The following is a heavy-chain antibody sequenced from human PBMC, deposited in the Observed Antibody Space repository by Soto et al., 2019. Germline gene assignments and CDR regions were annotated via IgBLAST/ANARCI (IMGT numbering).Heavy chain of an antibody. CDR1: GGSISSGGYC. V-gene: IGHV4-31*03. CDR2: IYYSGST. CDR3: ARGSSSSRGTYYFDY. Sequence: SETLSLTCTVSGGSISSGGYCWSWIRQHPGKGLEWIGYIYYSGSTYYNPSLKSRVTISVDTSKNQFSLKLSSVTAADTAVYYCARGSSSSRGTYYFDYWGQGTLVTVSS. J-gene: IGHJ4*02. D-gene: IGHD6-6*01.